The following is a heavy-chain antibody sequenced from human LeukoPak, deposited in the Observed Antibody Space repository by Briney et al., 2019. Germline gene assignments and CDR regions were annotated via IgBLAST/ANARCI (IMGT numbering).Heavy chain of an antibody. J-gene: IGHJ5*02. Sequence: GGSLRLSCAASGFTFSNYYMSWIRQAPGKGLEWVSYISSSGSTIYYADSVKGRFTISRDNAKNSLYLQMNSLRAEDTAVYYCARTLIGSSHNWFDPWGQGTLVTVSS. V-gene: IGHV3-11*04. CDR3: ARTLIGSSHNWFDP. CDR2: ISSSGSTI. D-gene: IGHD6-13*01. CDR1: GFTFSNYY.